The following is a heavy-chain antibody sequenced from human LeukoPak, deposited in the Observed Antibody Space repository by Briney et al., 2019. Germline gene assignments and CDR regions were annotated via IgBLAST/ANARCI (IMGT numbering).Heavy chain of an antibody. CDR1: GGSLNSGGYF. J-gene: IGHJ4*02. CDR2: IYYSGSA. D-gene: IGHD1-14*01. CDR3: AREVRKSFDS. V-gene: IGHV4-30-4*01. Sequence: PSETLSLTCPVSGGSLNSGGYFLVRIRQPPGKGLEWIGYIYYSGSAYYHPSLKSRATISVSTPKNQFSLKLNSVTASDTAVYYGAREVRKSFDSWGQGTLVTVSS.